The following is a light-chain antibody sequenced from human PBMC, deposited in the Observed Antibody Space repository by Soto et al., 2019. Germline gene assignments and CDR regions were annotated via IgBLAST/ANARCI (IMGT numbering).Light chain of an antibody. CDR1: SSNLGDNT. Sequence: QSVLTQPPSASGTPGQRVTISCSTSSSNLGDNTVNWYQHVPGTAPKLLIYSYDQRLSGVPDRFSGSKSGTSASLAISGFQSEDEADYYCAAWDASLDGYVFGTGTKVTV. CDR3: AAWDASLDGYV. V-gene: IGLV1-44*01. J-gene: IGLJ1*01. CDR2: SYD.